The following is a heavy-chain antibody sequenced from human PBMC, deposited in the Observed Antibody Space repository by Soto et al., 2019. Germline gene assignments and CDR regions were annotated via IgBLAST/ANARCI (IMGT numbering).Heavy chain of an antibody. J-gene: IGHJ6*02. CDR1: GYSFTSYW. CDR3: ARQNGSSWYGYYYYYYGMDV. V-gene: IGHV5-10-1*01. D-gene: IGHD6-13*01. CDR2: IDPSDSYT. Sequence: XESLIISCKGSGYSFTSYWISWVRQMPGKGLEWMGRIDPSDSYTNYSPSFQGHVTISADKSISTAYLQWSSLKASDTAMYYCARQNGSSWYGYYYYYYGMDVWGQGTTVTVSS.